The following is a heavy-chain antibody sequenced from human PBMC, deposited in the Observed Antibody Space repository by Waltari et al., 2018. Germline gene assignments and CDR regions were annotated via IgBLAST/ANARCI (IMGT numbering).Heavy chain of an antibody. J-gene: IGHJ4*02. V-gene: IGHV3-7*01. D-gene: IGHD2-8*02. CDR1: GFTFSSYW. CDR2: IKQDGSEK. CDR3: TRSYCTGGICYTRYYFDY. Sequence: EVQLVESGGGLVQPGGSLRLSCAASGFTFSSYWMSWVRQAPGKGLEWVANIKQDGSEKYYVDSVKGRFTISRDNAKNSLYLQMNSLRVEDTAVYYCTRSYCTGGICYTRYYFDYWGQGTLVIVSS.